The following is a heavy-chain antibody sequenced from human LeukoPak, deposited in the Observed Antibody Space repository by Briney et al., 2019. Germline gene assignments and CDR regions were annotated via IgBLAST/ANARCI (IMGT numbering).Heavy chain of an antibody. J-gene: IGHJ4*02. Sequence: SETLSLTCTVSGGSISSYYWSWIRQPAGKGLEWIGHIYTSGSTNYNPSLKSRVTMSVDTSKNQFSLKLSSVTAADTAVYYCARYIAVAGTVDYWGQGTLVTVSS. V-gene: IGHV4-4*07. CDR3: ARYIAVAGTVDY. CDR2: IYTSGST. CDR1: GGSISSYY. D-gene: IGHD6-19*01.